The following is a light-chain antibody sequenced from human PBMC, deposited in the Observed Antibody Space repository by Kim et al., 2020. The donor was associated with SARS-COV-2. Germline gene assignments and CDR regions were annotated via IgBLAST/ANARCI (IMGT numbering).Light chain of an antibody. Sequence: VSPGQTASITCSGDKLGDKYACWYQQNPGQSPVLVIYQDSKRPSGIPERFSGSNSGNTATLTISGTQAMDEADYYCQAWDSSTVVFGGGTKLTVL. CDR2: QDS. CDR3: QAWDSSTVV. CDR1: KLGDKY. J-gene: IGLJ2*01. V-gene: IGLV3-1*01.